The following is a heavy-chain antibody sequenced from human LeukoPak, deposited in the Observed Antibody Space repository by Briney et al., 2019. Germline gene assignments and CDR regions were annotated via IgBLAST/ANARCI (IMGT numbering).Heavy chain of an antibody. D-gene: IGHD3-10*01. V-gene: IGHV4-59*12. CDR2: IYYSGST. Sequence: SETLSLTCTVSGGSISSYYWSWIRQPPGKGLEWIGYIYYSGSTNYNPSLKSRVTISVDTSKNQFSLKLSSVTAADTAMYYCARDRRGSGIYYSDYWGQGTLVTVSS. CDR1: GGSISSYY. CDR3: ARDRRGSGIYYSDY. J-gene: IGHJ4*02.